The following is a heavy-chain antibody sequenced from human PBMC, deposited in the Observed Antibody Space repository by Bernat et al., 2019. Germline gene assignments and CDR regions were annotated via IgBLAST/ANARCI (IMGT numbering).Heavy chain of an antibody. CDR3: ARGGRIAAAGTLGY. V-gene: IGHV4-34*01. CDR2: INHSGST. D-gene: IGHD6-13*01. CDR1: GGSFSGYY. Sequence: QVQLQQWGAGLLKPSETLSLPCAVYGGSFSGYYWSWIRQPPGKGLGWIGEINHSGSTNYNPSLKSQVTISVDTSKNLFSLKLSSVTAADTAVYYCARGGRIAAAGTLGYWGQGTLVTVSS. J-gene: IGHJ4*02.